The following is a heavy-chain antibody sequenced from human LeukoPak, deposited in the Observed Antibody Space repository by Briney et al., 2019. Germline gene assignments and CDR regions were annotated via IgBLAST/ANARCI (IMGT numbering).Heavy chain of an antibody. V-gene: IGHV3-48*01. CDR1: GFTFSSYS. Sequence: PGGSLRLSCVASGFTFSSYSMNWVRQAPGKGLEWISYISSSSSTIYYADSVKGRFTISRDNAESSLYLQMNSLRAEDTAVYYCARNGASSGRPYHFDYWGQGTLVTVSS. CDR3: ARNGASSGRPYHFDY. CDR2: ISSSSSTI. D-gene: IGHD6-19*01. J-gene: IGHJ4*02.